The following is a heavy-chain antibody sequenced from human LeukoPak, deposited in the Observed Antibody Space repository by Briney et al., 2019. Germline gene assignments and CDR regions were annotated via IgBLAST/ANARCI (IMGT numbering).Heavy chain of an antibody. V-gene: IGHV3-48*01. Sequence: PGGSLRLSCAASGFTFSSYSMNWVRQAPGKGLEWVSYISSSSSTIYYADSVKGRFTISRDNSKNSLYLQMNSLRAEDTAVYYCARDPYSSGWSSYYFDYLGQGTLVTGSS. CDR3: ARDPYSSGWSSYYFDY. J-gene: IGHJ4*02. CDR2: ISSSSSTI. CDR1: GFTFSSYS. D-gene: IGHD6-19*01.